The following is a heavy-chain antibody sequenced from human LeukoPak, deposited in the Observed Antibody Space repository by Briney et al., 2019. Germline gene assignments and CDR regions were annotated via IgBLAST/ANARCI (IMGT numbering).Heavy chain of an antibody. CDR2: INPNSGGT. CDR1: GYTFTGYY. D-gene: IGHD3-22*01. J-gene: IGHJ4*02. CDR3: AREGPLDNYKSRGYTY. Sequence: ASVKVSCKASGYTFTGYYMHWVRQAPGQGLEWMGWINPNSGGTNYAQKFQGRVTMTRDTSISTAYMELSRLRSDDTAVYYCAREGPLDNYKSRGYTYGGQETLVPVPS. V-gene: IGHV1-2*02.